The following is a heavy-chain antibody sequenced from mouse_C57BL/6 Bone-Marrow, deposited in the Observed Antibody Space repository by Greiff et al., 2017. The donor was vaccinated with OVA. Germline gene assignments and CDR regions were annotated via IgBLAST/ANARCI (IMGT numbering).Heavy chain of an antibody. V-gene: IGHV1-53*01. CDR3: ARLEIYYGSSYEGFAY. D-gene: IGHD1-1*01. CDR1: GYTFTSYW. J-gene: IGHJ3*01. CDR2: INPSNGGT. Sequence: QVQLQQPGTELVKPGASVKLSCKASGYTFTSYWMHWVKQRPGQGLEWIGNINPSNGGTNYNEKFKSKATLTVDKSSSTSYMQLSSLTSEDSAVYYCARLEIYYGSSYEGFAYWGQGTLVTVSA.